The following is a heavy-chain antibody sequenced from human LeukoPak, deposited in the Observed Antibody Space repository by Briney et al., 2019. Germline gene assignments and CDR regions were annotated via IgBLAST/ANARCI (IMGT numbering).Heavy chain of an antibody. D-gene: IGHD5-18*01. V-gene: IGHV3-48*03. CDR3: ARGRRGYSYGYGSVGFDY. CDR1: GFTFSSYE. Sequence: GGSLRLSCAASGFTFSSYEVNWVRQAPGKGLEWVSYISSSGSTIYYADSVKGRFTISRDNAKNSLYLQMNSLRAEDTAVYYCARGRRGYSYGYGSVGFDYWGQGTLVTVSS. J-gene: IGHJ4*02. CDR2: ISSSGSTI.